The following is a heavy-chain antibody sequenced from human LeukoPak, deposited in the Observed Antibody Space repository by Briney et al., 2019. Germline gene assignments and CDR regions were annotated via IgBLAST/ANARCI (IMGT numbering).Heavy chain of an antibody. CDR2: ISYDGSNK. CDR3: AKGPPVCSSTSCYYYGMDV. V-gene: IGHV3-30*18. D-gene: IGHD2-2*01. Sequence: GRSLRLSCAASGFTFSSYGMHWVRQAPGKGLEWVAVISYDGSNKYYADSVKGRFTISRDNSKNTLYLQMNSLRAEDKAVYYCAKGPPVCSSTSCYYYGMDVWGKGTTVTVSS. J-gene: IGHJ6*04. CDR1: GFTFSSYG.